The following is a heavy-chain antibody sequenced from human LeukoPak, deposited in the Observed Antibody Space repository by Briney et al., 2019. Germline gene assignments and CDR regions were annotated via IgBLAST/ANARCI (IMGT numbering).Heavy chain of an antibody. D-gene: IGHD2-2*01. V-gene: IGHV4-38-2*02. CDR1: GYSITSAYY. CDR3: ARVARCTSCFDVDY. Sequence: TETLSLTCTVSGYSITSAYYWGWIRQPPGRGLEWIGSFFLKGSTYYNPSLKSRVTISVDTSKNQFSLTLSSVTAADTAVYYCARVARCTSCFDVDYWGQGTLVTVSS. CDR2: FFLKGST. J-gene: IGHJ4*02.